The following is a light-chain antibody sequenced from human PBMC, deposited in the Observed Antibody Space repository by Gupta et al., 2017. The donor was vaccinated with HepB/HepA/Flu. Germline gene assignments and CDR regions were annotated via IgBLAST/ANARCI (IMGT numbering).Light chain of an antibody. Sequence: DIQMTQSPSSLSASVGDTVTITCRASQSISSYLNWYQQKPGKAPQLLIYTASTLQSGVPSRFSGSGSGTDLTLTIRSRQPEDFATYYCQQTDSNLPNTFGQGTKLDIK. V-gene: IGKV1-39*01. CDR2: TAS. CDR1: QSISSY. CDR3: QQTDSNLPNT. J-gene: IGKJ2*01.